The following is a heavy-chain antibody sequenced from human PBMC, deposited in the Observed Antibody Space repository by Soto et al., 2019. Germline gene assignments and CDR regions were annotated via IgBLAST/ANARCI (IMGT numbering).Heavy chain of an antibody. Sequence: ASVKGSCKASGYTFTNYAMHWVRQGPGQRLEWVGWIVTGNGNTKYSQRFQGRVTITRDTSANTVYMELSSLRSEDSAVYYCARTNSGYSNTWWFDPWGQGSLVTVSS. CDR3: ARTNSGYSNTWWFDP. J-gene: IGHJ5*02. V-gene: IGHV1-3*04. D-gene: IGHD5-12*01. CDR2: IVTGNGNT. CDR1: GYTFTNYA.